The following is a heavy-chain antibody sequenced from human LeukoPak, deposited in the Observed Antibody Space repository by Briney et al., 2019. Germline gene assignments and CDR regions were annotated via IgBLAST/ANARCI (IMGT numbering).Heavy chain of an antibody. Sequence: GASVKVSCKASGYTFTSYGISWVRQAPGQGLEWMGWISACNGNTNYAQKLQGRVTMTTDTSTSTAYMELRSLRSDDTAVYYCARYYDSSGYYYYDYWGQGTLVTVSS. J-gene: IGHJ4*02. CDR3: ARYYDSSGYYYYDY. V-gene: IGHV1-18*01. CDR1: GYTFTSYG. D-gene: IGHD3-22*01. CDR2: ISACNGNT.